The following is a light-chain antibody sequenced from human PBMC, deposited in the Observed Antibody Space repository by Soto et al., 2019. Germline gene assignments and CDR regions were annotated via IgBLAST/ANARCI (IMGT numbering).Light chain of an antibody. CDR3: QQYGSSPPT. V-gene: IGKV3-20*01. CDR2: GAS. Sequence: EIVLTQPPGTLSLSPGERATLSCRASQSVSSNYLAWYRRKPGQAPRLLIYGASNRATDIPGRFSGSGSGTDFTLTITRLEPEDFAVYYCQQYGSSPPTFGPGTRVEIK. CDR1: QSVSSNY. J-gene: IGKJ1*01.